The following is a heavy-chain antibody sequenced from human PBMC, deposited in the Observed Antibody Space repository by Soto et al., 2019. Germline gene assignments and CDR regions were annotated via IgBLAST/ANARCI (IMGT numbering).Heavy chain of an antibody. D-gene: IGHD3-3*01. Sequence: QVQLVESGGGVVQPGRSLRLSCAASGFTFSSYGMHWVRQAPGKGLEWVAVISYDGSNKYYADSVKGRFTISRDNSKNTLYLQMNSLRAEDTAVYYCAKDWGRFLEWLRIHRWGQGTLVTVSS. CDR2: ISYDGSNK. CDR1: GFTFSSYG. J-gene: IGHJ5*02. V-gene: IGHV3-30*18. CDR3: AKDWGRFLEWLRIHR.